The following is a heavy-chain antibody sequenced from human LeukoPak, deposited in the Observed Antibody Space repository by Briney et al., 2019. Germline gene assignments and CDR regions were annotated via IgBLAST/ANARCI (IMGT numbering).Heavy chain of an antibody. V-gene: IGHV3-21*01. CDR3: ARDSPSDSSGYDFDY. J-gene: IGHJ4*02. Sequence: GGSLSLSCVASGFTLRSYVMNWVRQTSGKGLEWVTSISGSGDSTFYADSVKGRFTISRDNAKNSLYLQMNSLRAEDTAVYYCARDSPSDSSGYDFDYWGQGTLVTVSS. CDR2: ISGSGDST. CDR1: GFTLRSYV. D-gene: IGHD3-22*01.